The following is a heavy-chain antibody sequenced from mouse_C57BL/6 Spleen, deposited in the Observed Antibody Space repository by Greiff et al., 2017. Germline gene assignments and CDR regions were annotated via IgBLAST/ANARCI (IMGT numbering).Heavy chain of an antibody. CDR3: ARLLRERGFAY. Sequence: QVQLQQSGAELVRPGTSVKVSCKASGYAFTNYLIEWVKQRPGQGLEWIGVINPGSGGTNYNEKFKGKATLTADKSSSTAYMQLSSLTSEDSAVYFCARLLRERGFAYWGQGTLVTVSA. CDR2: INPGSGGT. J-gene: IGHJ3*01. V-gene: IGHV1-54*01. D-gene: IGHD1-1*01. CDR1: GYAFTNYL.